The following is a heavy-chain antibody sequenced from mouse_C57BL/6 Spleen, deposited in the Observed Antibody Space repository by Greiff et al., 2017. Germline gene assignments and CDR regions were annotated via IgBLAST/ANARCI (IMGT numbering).Heavy chain of an antibody. CDR2: ISDGGSYT. D-gene: IGHD2-4*01. CDR1: GFTFSSYA. V-gene: IGHV5-4*03. Sequence: EVKLMESGGGLVKPGGSLKLSCAASGFTFSSYAMSWVRQTPEKRLEWVATISDGGSYTYYPDNVKGRFTISRDNAKNNLYLQMSHLKSEETAMYYCARVLDYDYDGGYYFDYWGQGTTLTVSS. CDR3: ARVLDYDYDGGYYFDY. J-gene: IGHJ2*01.